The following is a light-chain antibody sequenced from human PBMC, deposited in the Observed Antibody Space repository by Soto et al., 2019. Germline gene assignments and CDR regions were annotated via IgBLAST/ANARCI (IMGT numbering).Light chain of an antibody. CDR2: DVS. CDR1: SSDVGGYNY. Sequence: QSALTRPASVSGSPGQSITISCTGTSSDVGGYNYVSWYQQHPGKAPKLIIFDVSDRPSGVSNRFSGSKSGNTASLTISGLQADDEADYYCSSYTTSSTVLFGGGTKLTVL. V-gene: IGLV2-14*03. CDR3: SSYTTSSTVL. J-gene: IGLJ2*01.